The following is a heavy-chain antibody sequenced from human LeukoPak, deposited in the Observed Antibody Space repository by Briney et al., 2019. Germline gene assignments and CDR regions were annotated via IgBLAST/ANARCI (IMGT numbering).Heavy chain of an antibody. V-gene: IGHV1-18*01. CDR1: GYTFTSYG. D-gene: IGHD3-9*01. CDR3: ARDSPRYFDWLLDY. J-gene: IGHJ4*02. Sequence: GAPVKVSCKASGYTFTSYGISWVRQAPGQGLEWMGWISAYNGNTNYAQKLQGRVTMTTDTSTSTAYMELRSLRSDDTAVYYCARDSPRYFDWLLDYWGQGTLVTVSS. CDR2: ISAYNGNT.